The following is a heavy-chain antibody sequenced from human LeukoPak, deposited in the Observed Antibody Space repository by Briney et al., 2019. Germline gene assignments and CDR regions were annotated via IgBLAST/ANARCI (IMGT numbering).Heavy chain of an antibody. D-gene: IGHD1-26*01. CDR1: GGSFSGYY. CDR3: ARAGIVGATYYFDY. CDR2: INHSGST. Sequence: SETLSLTCAVYGGSFSGYYWSWIRQPPGKGLEWIGEINHSGSTNYNPSLKSRVTISVDTSKNHFSLKLSSVTAADTAVYYCARAGIVGATYYFDYWGQGTLVTVSS. J-gene: IGHJ4*02. V-gene: IGHV4-34*01.